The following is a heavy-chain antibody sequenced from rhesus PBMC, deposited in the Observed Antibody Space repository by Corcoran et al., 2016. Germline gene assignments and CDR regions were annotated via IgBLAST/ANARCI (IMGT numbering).Heavy chain of an antibody. J-gene: IGHJ4*01. V-gene: IGHV4S14*01. CDR2: IYGSGGSN. CDR3: ASATGDFDY. Sequence: QVQLQQWGEGLVKPSETLSLTCAVYGGAISGYYYWSWIRQPPGKGLEGIGSIYGSGGSNYLNPSLMSRFTLSVDTSKNQFSLKLSSVTAADTAVYYCASATGDFDYWGQGVLVTVSS. CDR1: GGAISGYYY.